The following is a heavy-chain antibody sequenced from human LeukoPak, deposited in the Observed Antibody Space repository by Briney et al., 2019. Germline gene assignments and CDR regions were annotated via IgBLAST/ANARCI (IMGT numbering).Heavy chain of an antibody. CDR2: ISFDDFNI. D-gene: IGHD6-19*01. CDR1: GFTFSSYG. J-gene: IGHJ4*02. CDR3: ARDGRRPRIAVSGSDY. V-gene: IGHV3-30*03. Sequence: GGSLRLSCAASGFTFSSYGLHWVRQAPGKGLEWVAVISFDDFNIYYADSVKGRFTISRDNAMDTLYLQMDSLTPEDTAVYYCARDGRRPRIAVSGSDYWGQGTLVTVSS.